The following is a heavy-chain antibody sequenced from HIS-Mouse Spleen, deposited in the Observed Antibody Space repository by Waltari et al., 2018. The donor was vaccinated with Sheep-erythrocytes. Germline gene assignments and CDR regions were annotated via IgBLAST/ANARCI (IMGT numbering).Heavy chain of an antibody. Sequence: QLQLQESGPGLVKPSETLSLTCTVSGGSISSSSYYWGWIRQPPGKGLEWIGSIYYSGSTYYNPSLKSRVTISVDTSKNQFSLKLSSVTAADTAVYYCASRKILSGYYWYFDLWGRDTLVTVSS. D-gene: IGHD3-22*01. CDR3: ASRKILSGYYWYFDL. CDR2: IYYSGST. V-gene: IGHV4-39*01. J-gene: IGHJ2*01. CDR1: GGSISSSSYY.